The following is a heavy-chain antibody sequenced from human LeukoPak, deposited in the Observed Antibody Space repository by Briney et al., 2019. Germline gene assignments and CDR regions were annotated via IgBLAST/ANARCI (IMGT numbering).Heavy chain of an antibody. CDR2: IYYSGST. D-gene: IGHD6-13*01. Sequence: SETLSLTCTVSGGSISSYYWSWIRQPPGKELEWIGYIYYSGSTNYNPSLKSRVSISVDTSKNQFSPKLSSVTAADTAVYYCGRHAGFIAAAAIDYWGQGTLVTVSS. J-gene: IGHJ4*02. CDR3: GRHAGFIAAAAIDY. CDR1: GGSISSYY. V-gene: IGHV4-59*08.